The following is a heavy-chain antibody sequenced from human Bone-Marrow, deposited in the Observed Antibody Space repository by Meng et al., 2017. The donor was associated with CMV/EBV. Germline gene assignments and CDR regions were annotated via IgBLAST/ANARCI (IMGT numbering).Heavy chain of an antibody. J-gene: IGHJ4*02. CDR2: SNHRGST. Sequence: SLAWAFYGGAVRVTNWSGSHESPWKGLEWSGESNHRGSTTYNPSRKSRYTISVDTSKNQFSLKLSSVTAADTAVYYCAGGGWSSSGRKGLGRPWDYWGQGTLVTVSS. D-gene: IGHD6-19*01. V-gene: IGHV4-34*01. CDR3: AGGGWSSSGRKGLGRPWDY. CDR1: GGAVRVTN.